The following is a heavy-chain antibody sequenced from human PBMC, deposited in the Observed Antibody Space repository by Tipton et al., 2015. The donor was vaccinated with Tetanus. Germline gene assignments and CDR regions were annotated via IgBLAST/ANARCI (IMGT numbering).Heavy chain of an antibody. J-gene: IGHJ4*02. CDR1: GFTFSSYA. Sequence: SLRLSCAASGFTFSSYAMHWVRQAPGKGLEWVAVISYDGSNKYYADSVKGRFTISRDNSKNTLYLQMNSLRAEDTAVYYCARDSGLLVEGLIPNWGQGTLVTVSS. CDR2: ISYDGSNK. D-gene: IGHD2-8*02. V-gene: IGHV3-30*04. CDR3: ARDSGLLVEGLIPN.